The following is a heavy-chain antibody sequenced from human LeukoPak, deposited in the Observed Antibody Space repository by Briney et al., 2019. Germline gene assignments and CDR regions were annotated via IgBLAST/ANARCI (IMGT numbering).Heavy chain of an antibody. CDR2: IYYSGST. CDR1: GGSISSSSYY. CDR3: ARDLHPYDILTGYPSGSAFDI. Sequence: PSETLSLTCTVSGGSISSSSYYWGWIRQPPGKGLEWIGSIYYSGSTYYNPSLKSRVTISVDTSKNQFSLKLSSVTAADTAVYYCARDLHPYDILTGYPSGSAFDIWGQGTMVTVSS. D-gene: IGHD3-9*01. V-gene: IGHV4-39*07. J-gene: IGHJ3*02.